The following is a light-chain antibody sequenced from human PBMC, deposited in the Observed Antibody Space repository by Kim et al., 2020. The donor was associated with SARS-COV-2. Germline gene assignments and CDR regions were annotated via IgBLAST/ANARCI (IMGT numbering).Light chain of an antibody. V-gene: IGKV1-9*01. CDR3: QQYNFLPRT. CDR1: QDIGNY. Sequence: ASVRDRVTITCRASQDIGNYLAWYQQGPGKAPKLLIYAASTLQTGVPSRFSGSGSGTEFTLTISSLQPEDFTTYSCQQYNFLPRTFGQGTKVDIK. J-gene: IGKJ1*01. CDR2: AAS.